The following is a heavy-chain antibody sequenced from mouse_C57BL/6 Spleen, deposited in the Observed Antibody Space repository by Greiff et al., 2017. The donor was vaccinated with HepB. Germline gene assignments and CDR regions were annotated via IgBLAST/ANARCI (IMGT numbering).Heavy chain of an antibody. D-gene: IGHD1-1*01. CDR3: AIPPYYGSSVVFAY. V-gene: IGHV1-69*01. CDR2: IDPSDSYT. CDR1: GYTFTSYW. Sequence: QVQLQQPGAELVMPGASVKLSCKASGYTFTSYWMHWVKQRPGQGLEWIGEIDPSDSYTNYNQKFKGKSTLTVDKSSSTAYMQLSSLTSEDSAVYYCAIPPYYGSSVVFAYWGQGTLVTVSA. J-gene: IGHJ3*01.